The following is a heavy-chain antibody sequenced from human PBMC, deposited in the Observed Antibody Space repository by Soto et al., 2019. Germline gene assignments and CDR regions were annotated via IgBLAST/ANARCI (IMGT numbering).Heavy chain of an antibody. J-gene: IGHJ6*02. Sequence: QVQLVESGGGVVQPGRSLRLSCAASGFTFSSYGMHWVRQAPGKGLEWVAVIWYDGSNKYYADSVKGRFTISRENSKNTLYLQMNSLRAEDTAVYYCARESCSSTSCYINYYYYGMDVWGQGTTVTVSS. CDR3: ARESCSSTSCYINYYYYGMDV. D-gene: IGHD2-2*02. CDR2: IWYDGSNK. V-gene: IGHV3-33*01. CDR1: GFTFSSYG.